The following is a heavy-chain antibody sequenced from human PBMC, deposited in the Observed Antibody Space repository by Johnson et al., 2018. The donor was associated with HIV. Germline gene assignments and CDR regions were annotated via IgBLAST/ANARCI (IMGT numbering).Heavy chain of an antibody. Sequence: VQLVESRGVLVQPGGSLRLSCAASGFTVSSNEMSWVRQAPGKGLEWVSSISGGSTYYADSRKGRFTIPRDISKNTLSLQMNSLRAEDTAVYYCATPPNHYYDSSGYAFDIWGQGTMVTVSS. V-gene: IGHV3-38-3*01. D-gene: IGHD3-22*01. J-gene: IGHJ3*02. CDR3: ATPPNHYYDSSGYAFDI. CDR2: ISGGST. CDR1: GFTVSSNE.